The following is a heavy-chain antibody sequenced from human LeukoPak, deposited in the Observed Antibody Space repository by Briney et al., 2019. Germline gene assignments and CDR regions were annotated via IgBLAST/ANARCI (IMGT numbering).Heavy chain of an antibody. V-gene: IGHV3-23*01. CDR2: ISGSGGST. Sequence: GGSLRLSCAASGFTFSSYAMSWVRQAPGKGLEWVSAISGSGGSTYYADSVKGRFTISRDNSKKTLYLQMNSLRAEDTAVYYCAKDSFIVATSTDGMDVWGQGTTVTVSS. CDR3: AKDSFIVATSTDGMDV. J-gene: IGHJ6*02. D-gene: IGHD5-12*01. CDR1: GFTFSSYA.